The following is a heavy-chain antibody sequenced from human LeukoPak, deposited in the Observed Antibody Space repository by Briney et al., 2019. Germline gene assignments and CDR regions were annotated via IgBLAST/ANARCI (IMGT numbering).Heavy chain of an antibody. D-gene: IGHD3-3*02. J-gene: IGHJ4*02. CDR3: TRHFFSE. V-gene: IGHV3-72*01. CDR2: SRNKADSYTT. Sequence: GGSLRLSCAAPGFTISDHYMDWVCQAPAKGLEWVGRSRNKADSYTTYYAASVKGRFTISRDDSKNSLYLQMNSLKAEDTAVYYCTRHFFSEWGQGTLVTVSS. CDR1: GFTISDHY.